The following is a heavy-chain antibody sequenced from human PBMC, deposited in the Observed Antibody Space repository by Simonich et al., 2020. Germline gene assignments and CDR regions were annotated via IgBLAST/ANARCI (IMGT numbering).Heavy chain of an antibody. V-gene: IGHV4-39*01. CDR1: GGSISSSSYY. Sequence: QLQLQESGPGLVKPSETLSLTCTVSGGSISSSSYYWGWIRQPPGTGLEWSGSIYFSGSTYYNPALKSRVTISVDTSKNQFSLKLSSVTAADTAVYYCARHAGFAFDIWGQGTMVTVSS. J-gene: IGHJ3*02. CDR2: IYFSGST. D-gene: IGHD6-13*01. CDR3: ARHAGFAFDI.